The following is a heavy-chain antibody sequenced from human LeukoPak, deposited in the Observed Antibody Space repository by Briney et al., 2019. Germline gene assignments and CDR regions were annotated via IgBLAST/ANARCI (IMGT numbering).Heavy chain of an antibody. D-gene: IGHD2-15*01. CDR3: ATDIGYCSGGSCYPHFDY. V-gene: IGHV1-69*04. CDR2: IIPIFGIA. Sequence: SVKVSCKASGGTFSSYAISWVRQAPGQGLEWMGRIIPIFGIANYAQKFQGRVTITADKSTSTAYMELSSLRSEDTAVYYCATDIGYCSGGSCYPHFDYWGQGTLVTDSS. J-gene: IGHJ4*02. CDR1: GGTFSSYA.